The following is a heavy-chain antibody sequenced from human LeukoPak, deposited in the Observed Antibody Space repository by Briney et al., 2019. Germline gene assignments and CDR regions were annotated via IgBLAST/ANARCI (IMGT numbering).Heavy chain of an antibody. J-gene: IGHJ4*02. Sequence: GGSLRLSCAASGFTFSNYWMIWVRQAPGKGLEWVSAISGSGGSTYYADSVKGRFTISRDNSKNTLYLQMNSLRAEDTAVYYCAKDPLARPPDYWGQGTLVTVSS. D-gene: IGHD6-6*01. CDR3: AKDPLARPPDY. CDR2: ISGSGGST. CDR1: GFTFSNYW. V-gene: IGHV3-23*01.